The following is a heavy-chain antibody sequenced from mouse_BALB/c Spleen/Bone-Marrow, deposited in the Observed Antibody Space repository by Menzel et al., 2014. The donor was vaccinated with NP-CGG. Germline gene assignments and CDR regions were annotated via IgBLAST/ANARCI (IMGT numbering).Heavy chain of an antibody. CDR3: ARGGTRSRFAY. J-gene: IGHJ3*01. Sequence: VHVKQSGAELVKPGASVKISCKASGYTFTDYNMDWVKRSHGKSLEWIGDINPNYDSTSYNQKFKGKATLTVDKSSSTAYMELRSLTSEDTAVYYCARGGTRSRFAYWGQGTLVTVSA. CDR1: GYTFTDYN. CDR2: INPNYDST. D-gene: IGHD3-3*01. V-gene: IGHV1-18*01.